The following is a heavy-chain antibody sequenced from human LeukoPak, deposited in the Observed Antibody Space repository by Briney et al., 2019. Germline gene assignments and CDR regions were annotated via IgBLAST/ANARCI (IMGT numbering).Heavy chain of an antibody. CDR2: IYYSGST. D-gene: IGHD1-14*01. CDR1: GGSISSGGYY. V-gene: IGHV4-31*03. J-gene: IGHJ3*02. Sequence: SETLSLTCTVSGGSISSGGYYWSWIRQHPRKGLEWIGYIYYSGSTYYNPSLKSRVTISVDTSKNQFSLKLSSVTAADAAVYYCARRNLEDAFDIWGQGTMVTVSS. CDR3: ARRNLEDAFDI.